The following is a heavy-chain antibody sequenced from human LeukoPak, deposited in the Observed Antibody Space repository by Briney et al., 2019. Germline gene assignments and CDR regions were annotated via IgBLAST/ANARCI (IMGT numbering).Heavy chain of an antibody. CDR3: AREGTERVAVAGTPDAFDI. CDR1: GGSISSYY. D-gene: IGHD6-19*01. Sequence: SETLPLTCTVSGGSISSYYWSWIRQPPGKGLEWIGYIYYSGSTNYNPSLKSRVTISVDTSKNQFSLKLSSVTAADTAVYYCAREGTERVAVAGTPDAFDIWGQGTMVTVSS. V-gene: IGHV4-59*01. CDR2: IYYSGST. J-gene: IGHJ3*02.